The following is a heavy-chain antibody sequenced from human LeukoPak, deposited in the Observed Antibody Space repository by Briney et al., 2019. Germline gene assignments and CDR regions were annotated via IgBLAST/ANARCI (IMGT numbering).Heavy chain of an antibody. Sequence: GGSLRLSCAGSGFTLSSYWMSWVRQAPGKGLEWVANMKPDGSEKYYADSVKGRFTISRDNSKNTLYLQMNSLRAEDTAVYYCAKDWAFTYYYDSSGLDYWGQGTLVTVSS. CDR3: AKDWAFTYYYDSSGLDY. V-gene: IGHV3-7*01. D-gene: IGHD3-22*01. CDR1: GFTLSSYW. CDR2: MKPDGSEK. J-gene: IGHJ4*02.